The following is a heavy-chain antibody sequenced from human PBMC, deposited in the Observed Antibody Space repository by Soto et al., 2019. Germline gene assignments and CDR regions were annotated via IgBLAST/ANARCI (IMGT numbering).Heavy chain of an antibody. CDR3: ARIILTGYYGLEP. Sequence: QVQLQESGPGLVKPSETLSLTCTVSGASLSSYYWTWVRQPPGKGLEWIGYIYFTGKTNYNPSLKSRVTLSMDLSKNQFSLELKSLTAADTAVYFCARIILTGYYGLEPWGQGTLVMVSA. D-gene: IGHD3-9*01. J-gene: IGHJ5*02. V-gene: IGHV4-59*01. CDR1: GASLSSYY. CDR2: IYFTGKT.